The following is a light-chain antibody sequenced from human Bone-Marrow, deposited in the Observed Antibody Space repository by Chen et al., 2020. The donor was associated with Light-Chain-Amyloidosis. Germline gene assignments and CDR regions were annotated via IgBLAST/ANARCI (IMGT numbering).Light chain of an antibody. J-gene: IGLJ3*02. V-gene: IGLV3-21*02. Sequence: SYVLTQPSSVSVAPGQTATLACGGNNIGSTSVHWYQQTPGQAPLLVVYDDSDRPSGIPERLSGSNSGNTATRTLSRVEAGDEADDYGQVWDRSSDRPVFGGGTTLTVL. CDR3: QVWDRSSDRPV. CDR1: NIGSTS. CDR2: DDS.